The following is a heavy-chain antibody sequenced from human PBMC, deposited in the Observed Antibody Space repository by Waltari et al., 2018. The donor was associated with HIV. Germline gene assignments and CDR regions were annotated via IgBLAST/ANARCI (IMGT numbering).Heavy chain of an antibody. J-gene: IGHJ3*01. CDR3: TGGWSAFDV. CDR2: FHPEDGNT. D-gene: IGHD2-15*01. CDR1: GYTLIELA. Sequence: VQLVQSGAEVKKPGASVKVSCKVSGYTLIELALHWVRQSPGKGLEWMGDFHPEDGNTFYTQKFQARVTMTEDPSTRSAYMDLAGLGFDHTSVYYCTGGWSAFDVWGQGTMVTVSS. V-gene: IGHV1-24*01.